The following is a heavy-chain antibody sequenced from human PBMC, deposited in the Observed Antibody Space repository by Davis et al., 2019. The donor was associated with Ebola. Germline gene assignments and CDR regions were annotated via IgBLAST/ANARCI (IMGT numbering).Heavy chain of an antibody. V-gene: IGHV1-69*04. J-gene: IGHJ3*02. CDR3: ASSGLRDAFDI. Sequence: SVKVSCKASGYTFTSYGISWVRQAPGQGLEWMGRIIPILGIANYAQKFQGRVTITADKSTSTAYMELSSLRSEDTAVYYCASSGLRDAFDIWGQGTMVTVSS. D-gene: IGHD5-12*01. CDR1: GYTFTSYG. CDR2: IIPILGIA.